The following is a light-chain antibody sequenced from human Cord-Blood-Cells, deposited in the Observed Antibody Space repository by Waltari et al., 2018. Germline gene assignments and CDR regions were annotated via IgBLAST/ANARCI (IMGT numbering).Light chain of an antibody. CDR3: SSYAGSNNLV. CDR1: SSDVGGHNY. V-gene: IGLV2-8*01. CDR2: EVS. Sequence: QSALTQPLSASGSPGQSLTIPCTGTSSDVGGHNYVSWYQQHPVKAPNLMIYEVSKWPSGVPDRFSGSKSGNTASLTVSGLQAEDEADYCCSSYAGSNNLVFGGGTKLTVL. J-gene: IGLJ2*01.